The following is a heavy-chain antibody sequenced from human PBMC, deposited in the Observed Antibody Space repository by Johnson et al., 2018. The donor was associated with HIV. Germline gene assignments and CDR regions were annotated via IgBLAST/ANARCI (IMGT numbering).Heavy chain of an antibody. D-gene: IGHD7-27*01. CDR2: ISYDGSNK. V-gene: IGHV3-30*04. Sequence: QVQLVESGGGVVQPGRSLRLSCAASGFIFSSYVMYWVRQAPGKGLEWVAVISYDGSNKYYADSVKGRFTISRDNSRNTLYLQMNSLRAEDTAVYYCAKDRVLGNQDDAFDMWGQGTMVTVSS. CDR3: AKDRVLGNQDDAFDM. J-gene: IGHJ3*02. CDR1: GFIFSSYV.